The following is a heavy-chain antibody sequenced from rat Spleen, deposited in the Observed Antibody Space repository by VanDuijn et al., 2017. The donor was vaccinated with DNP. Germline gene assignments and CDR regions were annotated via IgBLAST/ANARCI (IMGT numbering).Heavy chain of an antibody. Sequence: EVQLQESGPGLVKPSQSLSLTCSVTGYSITSNYLGWIRKFPGNKMEWIGHISYSGSTTYNPSLKSRISIARDTSKNQFFLQLNSVATEDTATYYCARWAYYFDYWGQGVMVTVSS. CDR2: ISYSGST. J-gene: IGHJ2*01. CDR1: GYSITSNY. V-gene: IGHV3-1*01. CDR3: ARWAYYFDY.